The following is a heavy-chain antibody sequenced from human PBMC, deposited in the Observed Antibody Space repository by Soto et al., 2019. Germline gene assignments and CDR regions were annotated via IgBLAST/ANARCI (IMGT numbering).Heavy chain of an antibody. Sequence: QVQLVQSGAEVKKPGASVKVSCKASGYTFTSYYMHWVRQAPGQGLEWMGIINPSGGSTSYAQKFQGRVTMTRDTSTSTGYMELSSLRSEDTAVYYCARADYDFPWFDPWGQGTLVTVSS. CDR3: ARADYDFPWFDP. CDR2: INPSGGST. D-gene: IGHD3-3*01. CDR1: GYTFTSYY. J-gene: IGHJ5*02. V-gene: IGHV1-46*01.